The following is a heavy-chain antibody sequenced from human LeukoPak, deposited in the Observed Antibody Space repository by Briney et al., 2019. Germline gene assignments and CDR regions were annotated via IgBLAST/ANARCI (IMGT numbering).Heavy chain of an antibody. J-gene: IGHJ4*02. D-gene: IGHD3-10*01. CDR3: ARAYYGSGSYHFGY. Sequence: GGSLRLSCAASGFTFSSYEMNWVRQAPGKGLEWVSYISSSAGTKYYADSVKGRITISRDNAKNSLYLQMSSLRAEDTAVYYCARAYYGSGSYHFGYWGQGTLVTVSS. V-gene: IGHV3-48*03. CDR2: ISSSAGTK. CDR1: GFTFSSYE.